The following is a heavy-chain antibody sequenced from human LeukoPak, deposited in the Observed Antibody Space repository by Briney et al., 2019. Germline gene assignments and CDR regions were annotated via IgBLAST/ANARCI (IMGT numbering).Heavy chain of an antibody. CDR2: IIPIFGTA. Sequence: SVKVSCKASGGTFSSYAISWVRQAPGQGLEWMGGIIPIFGTANYAQKFQGRVTITADESTSTAYMELSSLRSEDTAVYYCARGRAIAVAGPVPPGYYYYYGMDVWGQGTTVTVSS. D-gene: IGHD6-19*01. CDR1: GGTFSSYA. J-gene: IGHJ6*02. V-gene: IGHV1-69*13. CDR3: ARGRAIAVAGPVPPGYYYYYGMDV.